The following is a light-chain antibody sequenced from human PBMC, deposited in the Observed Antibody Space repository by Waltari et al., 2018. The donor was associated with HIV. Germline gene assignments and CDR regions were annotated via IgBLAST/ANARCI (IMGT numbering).Light chain of an antibody. J-gene: IGLJ2*01. CDR3: SSYGGTKNFIV. Sequence: QSALTQPTSASGSPGKSVTISCTGTSSDVGGYNSVSWYQQYPCKVPKPLIYEVTKRPSGVNDRFAVSKSGNTASLTVSGLPADDEADYYCSSYGGTKNFIVFGGGTKLTVL. CDR2: EVT. CDR1: SSDVGGYNS. V-gene: IGLV2-8*01.